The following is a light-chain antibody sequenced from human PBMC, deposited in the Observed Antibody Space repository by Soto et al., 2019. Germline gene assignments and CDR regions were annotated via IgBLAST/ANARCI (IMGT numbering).Light chain of an antibody. V-gene: IGKV3-20*01. CDR2: GAS. Sequence: EIVLTQSPGTLSLTRGERATLSCRASQSVSSSYLAWYQQKPGQAPRLLIYGASTRATGIQDRFSGSGSGTDFTLTISRLEPEDFAVYYCQQYGSSRTFGQGTKVEIK. CDR1: QSVSSSY. CDR3: QQYGSSRT. J-gene: IGKJ1*01.